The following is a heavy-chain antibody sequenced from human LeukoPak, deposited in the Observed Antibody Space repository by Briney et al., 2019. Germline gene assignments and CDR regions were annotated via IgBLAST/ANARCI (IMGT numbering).Heavy chain of an antibody. V-gene: IGHV4-59*01. J-gene: IGHJ4*02. CDR2: IYYSGST. Sequence: SETLSLTCTVSGGSISSYYWSWIRQPPGKGLGWIGYIYYSGSTNYNPSLKSRVTISVDTSKNQFSLKLSSVTAADTAVYYCARTLGDFWSGYLNWGQGTLVTVSS. CDR1: GGSISSYY. CDR3: ARTLGDFWSGYLN. D-gene: IGHD3-3*01.